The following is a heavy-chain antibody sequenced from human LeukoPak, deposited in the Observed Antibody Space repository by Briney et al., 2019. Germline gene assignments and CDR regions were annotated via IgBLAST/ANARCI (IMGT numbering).Heavy chain of an antibody. CDR2: IKQDGSEK. D-gene: IGHD5-12*01. J-gene: IGHJ6*02. CDR1: GFTFSSYW. Sequence: PGGSLRLSCAASGFTFSSYWMSWVRQALGKGLEWVANIKQDGSEKYYVDSVKGRFTISRDNAKNSLYLQMNSLRAEDTAVYYCARDALYSGYDTINYYYYYGMDVWGQGTTVTVSS. CDR3: ARDALYSGYDTINYYYYYGMDV. V-gene: IGHV3-7*01.